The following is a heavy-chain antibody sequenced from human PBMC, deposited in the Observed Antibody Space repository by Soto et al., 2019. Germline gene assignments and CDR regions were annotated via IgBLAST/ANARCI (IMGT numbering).Heavy chain of an antibody. J-gene: IGHJ5*02. CDR1: GDSFSDNY. CDR3: ARGHGGGWFDP. V-gene: IGHV4-59*01. D-gene: IGHD3-16*01. Sequence: QVQLQESGPGLVKPSETLSLTCTVSGDSFSDNYWGWFRQPPGKGLESIGSTYYSGSTNYKSSLKSRVTISIDTSKDQFSLKLTSVTAADTAVYYCARGHGGGWFDPWGQGTLVTVSS. CDR2: TYYSGST.